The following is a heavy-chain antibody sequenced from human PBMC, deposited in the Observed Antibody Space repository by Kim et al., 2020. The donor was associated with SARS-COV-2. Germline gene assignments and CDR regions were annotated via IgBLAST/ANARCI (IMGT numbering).Heavy chain of an antibody. CDR3: AKDFVFSGWRDAFDI. J-gene: IGHJ3*02. CDR1: GFTFGDYA. V-gene: IGHV3-9*01. D-gene: IGHD6-19*01. CDR2: ISWNSGSI. Sequence: GGSLRLSCEASGFTFGDYAMHWVRQAPGKGLEWVSGISWNSGSIGYADSVKGRFTISRDNAKNSLYLQMNSLRAEDTALYYCAKDFVFSGWRDAFDIWGQETMVTVSS.